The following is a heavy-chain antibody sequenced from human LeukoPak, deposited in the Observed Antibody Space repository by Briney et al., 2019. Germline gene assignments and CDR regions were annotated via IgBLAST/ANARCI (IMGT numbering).Heavy chain of an antibody. V-gene: IGHV3-9*01. Sequence: GGSLRLSCAASGFIFGDYAMHWVRQAPGKGLEWASGISGNSGSIGYADSVKGRFTISRDNAKNSLYLQMNSLRPEDTALYYCAKGAGDMDVWGKGTTVTVSS. J-gene: IGHJ6*03. CDR3: AKGAGDMDV. D-gene: IGHD1-14*01. CDR1: GFIFGDYA. CDR2: ISGNSGSI.